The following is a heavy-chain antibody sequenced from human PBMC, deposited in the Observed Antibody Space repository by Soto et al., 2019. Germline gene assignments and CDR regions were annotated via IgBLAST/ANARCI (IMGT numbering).Heavy chain of an antibody. CDR1: GYTFTSYD. Sequence: QVQLVQSGAEVKKPGASVKVSCKAGGYTFTSYDINWMRQATGQGLEWMGWMNPISGNTGYAQKFQGRVTMARDTSISTAYMGLSSLRSEDTAVYYCARGPRNWGVDYWGQGTLVTVSS. CDR2: MNPISGNT. D-gene: IGHD7-27*01. V-gene: IGHV1-8*01. CDR3: ARGPRNWGVDY. J-gene: IGHJ4*02.